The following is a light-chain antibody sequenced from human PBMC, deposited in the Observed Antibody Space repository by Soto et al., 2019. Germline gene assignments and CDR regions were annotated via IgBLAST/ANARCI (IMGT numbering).Light chain of an antibody. V-gene: IGKV1-39*01. Sequence: DIQLTQSPSFLSASVGDRVTITCRASQDISNFLAWFQQKPGRAPKLLIYAVFTLQSGVPSRFSGSGSGTDFTLTISSLHPEDFATYFCQQSHTPPLTFGGGTKVDIK. J-gene: IGKJ4*01. CDR2: AVF. CDR1: QDISNF. CDR3: QQSHTPPLT.